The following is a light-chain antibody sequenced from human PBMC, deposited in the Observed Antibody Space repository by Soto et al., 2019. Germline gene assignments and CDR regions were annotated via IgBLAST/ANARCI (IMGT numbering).Light chain of an antibody. CDR2: GNT. Sequence: QPVLTQPPSVSGAPGQRVTISCTGSRSNIGAGYDVHWYQKLPGAAPKPLSYGNTHRPSGVPDPFSGSKSGTSASLAITGLQAEDEAEYYCHSYASSLGGSVFGGGTKLTVL. V-gene: IGLV1-40*01. CDR1: RSNIGAGYD. CDR3: HSYASSLGGSV. J-gene: IGLJ2*01.